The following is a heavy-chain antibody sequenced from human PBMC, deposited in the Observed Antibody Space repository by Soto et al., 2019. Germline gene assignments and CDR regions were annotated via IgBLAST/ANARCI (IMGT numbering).Heavy chain of an antibody. CDR3: ATPPHSGSSIDAFDI. V-gene: IGHV3-23*01. J-gene: IGHJ3*02. D-gene: IGHD1-26*01. Sequence: GGSLRLSCAASGFTFSSYAMSWVRQAPGKGLEWVSASSGSGGSTYYADSVKGRFTISRDNSKNTLYLQMNSLRAEDTAVYYCATPPHSGSSIDAFDIWGQGTMVTVSS. CDR2: SSGSGGST. CDR1: GFTFSSYA.